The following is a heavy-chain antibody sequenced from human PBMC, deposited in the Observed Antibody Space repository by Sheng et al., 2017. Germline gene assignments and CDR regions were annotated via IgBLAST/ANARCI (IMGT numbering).Heavy chain of an antibody. CDR1: GFSFSGAD. J-gene: IGHJ6*03. V-gene: IGHV3-21*01. Sequence: VQVVESGGGLVKPGGSLRLSCTASGFSFSGADMDWVRQAPGKGLEWVSSISSASSHKSYGDSVRGRFTISRDNARNSLYLQMNSLRVEDSAIYFCARARSGYDYYYYYYLDVWGKGTTVTVSS. D-gene: IGHD5-12*01. CDR2: ISSASSHK. CDR3: ARARSGYDYYYYYYLDV.